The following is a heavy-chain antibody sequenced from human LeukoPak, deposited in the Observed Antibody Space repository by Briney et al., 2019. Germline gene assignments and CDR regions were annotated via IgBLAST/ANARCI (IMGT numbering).Heavy chain of an antibody. CDR1: GYSISSGYY. V-gene: IGHV4-38-2*02. D-gene: IGHD6-13*01. Sequence: SETLSLTCTVSGYSISSGYYWGWIRQPPGKGREWIGSIYHSGITYYNPSLKSRVTISVETSKNHFSLKLSSVTAADTAVYYCAREGDSNSVGWFDPWGQGTLVTVSS. CDR2: IYHSGIT. CDR3: AREGDSNSVGWFDP. J-gene: IGHJ5*02.